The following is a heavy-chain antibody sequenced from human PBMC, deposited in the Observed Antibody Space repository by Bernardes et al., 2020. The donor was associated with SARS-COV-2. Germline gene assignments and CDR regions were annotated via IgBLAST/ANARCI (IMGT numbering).Heavy chain of an antibody. D-gene: IGHD6-25*01. Sequence: GGSLRLSCAASGFIFSSYWMHWVRQVPGRGLVWLSRIKSDGSTTNYADPVKGRFTISRDNAKNTLWLQMNSLRDEDTAMYYCARGASSGYRIDYWGQGTLVTVSS. CDR1: GFIFSSYW. J-gene: IGHJ4*02. CDR2: IKSDGSTT. V-gene: IGHV3-74*01. CDR3: ARGASSGYRIDY.